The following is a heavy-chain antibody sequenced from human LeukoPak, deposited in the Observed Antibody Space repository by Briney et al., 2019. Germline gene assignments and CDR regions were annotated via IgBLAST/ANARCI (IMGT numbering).Heavy chain of an antibody. D-gene: IGHD5-12*01. CDR3: ARDPSNSGYDYLYYFDY. CDR1: GYTFTGYY. Sequence: ASVKDSCKASGYTFTGYYMHWVRQAPGQGLEWMGWINPDNGGKKYAQKFQGRVTMTRHMYISTAYMELSRLRSDDTSVYYCARDPSNSGYDYLYYFDYWGQGTLVTVSS. J-gene: IGHJ4*02. CDR2: INPDNGGK. V-gene: IGHV1-2*02.